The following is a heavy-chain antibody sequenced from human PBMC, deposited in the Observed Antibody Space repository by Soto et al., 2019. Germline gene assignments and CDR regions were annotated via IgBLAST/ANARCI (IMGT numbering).Heavy chain of an antibody. CDR1: GYTLTELS. CDR3: ATGKWIDFWSGYLAFDY. J-gene: IGHJ4*02. Sequence: ASVKVSCKVSGYTLTELSMHWVRQAPGKGLEWMGGFDPEDGETIYAQKFQGRVTMTEDTSTDTAYMELSSLRSEDTAVYYCATGKWIDFWSGYLAFDYWGQGTLVTVSS. V-gene: IGHV1-24*01. CDR2: FDPEDGET. D-gene: IGHD3-3*01.